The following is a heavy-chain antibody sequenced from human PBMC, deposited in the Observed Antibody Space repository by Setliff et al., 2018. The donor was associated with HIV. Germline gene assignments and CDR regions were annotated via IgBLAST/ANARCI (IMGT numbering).Heavy chain of an antibody. Sequence: PSETLSLTCAVYGGSFSDTFWTWIRQPPGKGLEWIGDIIHSGSTNYNPSLKNRVAISVDASQKQFSLKLSSVTAADTAVYYCARDRTLTTPEFDPWGQGIPVTVSS. CDR2: IIHSGST. CDR3: ARDRTLTTPEFDP. CDR1: GGSFSDTF. D-gene: IGHD1-26*01. V-gene: IGHV4-34*12. J-gene: IGHJ5*02.